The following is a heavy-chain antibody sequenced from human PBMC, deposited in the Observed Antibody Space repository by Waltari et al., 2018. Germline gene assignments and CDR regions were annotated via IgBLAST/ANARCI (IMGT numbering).Heavy chain of an antibody. Sequence: LLESGGGLVQPGGSLRLSCVASGSIFSTYAMTWVRQAPGKGLVWVSSISGDSVSTYYSDSVRGRFTISRDNSKYTVYLQMNSLRAEDRGLYFCAKGHSGSPTIFGVIYYGLEVWGQGTTVTVSS. D-gene: IGHD3-3*01. V-gene: IGHV3-23*01. CDR3: AKGHSGSPTIFGVIYYGLEV. CDR1: GSIFSTYA. CDR2: ISGDSVST. J-gene: IGHJ6*02.